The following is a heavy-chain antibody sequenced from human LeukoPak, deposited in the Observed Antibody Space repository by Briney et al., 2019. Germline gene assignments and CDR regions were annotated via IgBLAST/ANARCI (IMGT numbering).Heavy chain of an antibody. V-gene: IGHV5-51*01. D-gene: IGHD6-19*01. CDR3: ARPGYRSRYFDY. CDR2: INPGGSET. CDR1: GYSFTSYW. J-gene: IGHJ4*02. Sequence: GESLKISCKGSGYSFTSYWIGWVRQMPGKGLEWMGIINPGGSETKYSPSFQGQVTISADKSISTAYLQWSSLKASDTAMHYCARPGYRSRYFDYWGQGTLVTVSS.